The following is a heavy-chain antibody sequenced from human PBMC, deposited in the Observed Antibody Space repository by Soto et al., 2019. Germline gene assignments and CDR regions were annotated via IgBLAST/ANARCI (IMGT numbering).Heavy chain of an antibody. J-gene: IGHJ4*02. CDR2: IIPIFGTA. CDR3: ARDEPRGSY. V-gene: IGHV1-69*13. CDR1: GGTFSSYS. D-gene: IGHD1-26*01. Sequence: SVKVSCNASGGTFSSYSISWVRQAPGQGLEWMGGIIPIFGTANYAQKFQGRVTITADESTSTAYMELSSLRSEDTAVYYCARDEPRGSYWGQGTLVTVSS.